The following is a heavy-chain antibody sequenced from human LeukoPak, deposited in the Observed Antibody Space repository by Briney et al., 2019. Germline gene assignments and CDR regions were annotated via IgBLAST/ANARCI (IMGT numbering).Heavy chain of an antibody. CDR2: ISSSSSYI. CDR1: GFTFSSYS. J-gene: IGHJ6*02. V-gene: IGHV3-21*01. CDR3: ASPLTIFGVDPDV. D-gene: IGHD3-3*01. Sequence: GGSLRPSCAASGFTFSSYSMNWVRQAPGKGLEWVSSISSSSSYIYYADSVKGRFTISRDNAKNSLYLQMNSLRAEDTAVYYCASPLTIFGVDPDVWGQGTTVTVSS.